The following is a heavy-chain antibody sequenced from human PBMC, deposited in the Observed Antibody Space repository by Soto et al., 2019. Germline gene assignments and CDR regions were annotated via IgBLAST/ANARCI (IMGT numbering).Heavy chain of an antibody. D-gene: IGHD2-2*02. CDR3: ARQYCSSTSCSTMDV. J-gene: IGHJ6*02. Sequence: PGESLKISCQGSGYSFTSYWIGWVRQMPGKGLEWMGIIYPGDSDTRYSPSFQGQVTISADKSISTAYLQWSSLKASDTAMYYCARQYCSSTSCSTMDVWGQGATVTVSS. CDR2: IYPGDSDT. CDR1: GYSFTSYW. V-gene: IGHV5-51*01.